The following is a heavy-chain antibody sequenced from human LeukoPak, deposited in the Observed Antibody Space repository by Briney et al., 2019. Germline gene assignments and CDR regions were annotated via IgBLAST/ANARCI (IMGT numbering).Heavy chain of an antibody. CDR1: GFTFSSYS. CDR3: ARDTKAGYYYYGMDV. Sequence: GGSLRLSCAASGFTFSSYSMNWVRQAPGKGLEWVSSISSSSSYIYYADSVKGRFTISRDNAKNSLYLQVNSLRAEDTAVYYCARDTKAGYYYYGMDVWGQGTTVTVSS. CDR2: ISSSSSYI. J-gene: IGHJ6*02. V-gene: IGHV3-21*01. D-gene: IGHD2-8*01.